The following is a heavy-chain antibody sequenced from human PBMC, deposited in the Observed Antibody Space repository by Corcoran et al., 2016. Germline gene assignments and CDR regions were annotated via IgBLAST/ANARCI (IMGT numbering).Heavy chain of an antibody. CDR3: VREGEWSRLDY. CDR1: GDSVSSGSYY. CDR2: IYSSGTA. J-gene: IGHJ4*02. V-gene: IGHV4-61*01. Sequence: QVQLQESGPGLVKPSETLSLTCTVSGDSVSSGSYYWTWIRQPPGKGLEWIGYIYSSGTANSCNPSLKSRVTISRDTSKNQFSLNLSSVTAADTAVYYCVREGEWSRLDYWGQGTLVTVPS. D-gene: IGHD3-16*01.